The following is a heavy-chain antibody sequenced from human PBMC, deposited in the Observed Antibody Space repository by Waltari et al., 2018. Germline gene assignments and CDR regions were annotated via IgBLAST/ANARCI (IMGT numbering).Heavy chain of an antibody. J-gene: IGHJ3*02. CDR1: GGSFSSSLYY. Sequence: QLQLQESGPGLVKHSETLSLPRTVSGGSFSSSLYYWGWIRQPQGKGLEWIVSIDYSGSTYYNPSLKRRITISVETAKNQFSLKLSSVTAADTAVYYCARHTYGDYAYIWGQGTMVTVSS. CDR3: ARHTYGDYAYI. D-gene: IGHD4-17*01. CDR2: IDYSGST. V-gene: IGHV4-39*01.